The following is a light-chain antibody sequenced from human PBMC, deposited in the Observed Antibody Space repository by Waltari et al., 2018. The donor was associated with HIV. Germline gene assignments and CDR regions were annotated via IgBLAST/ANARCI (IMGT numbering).Light chain of an antibody. CDR3: QSADSSATYRV. CDR1: ALPKQY. J-gene: IGLJ3*02. CDR2: KDS. Sequence: SYELTQPPSVSVSPGQTARITCSGDALPKQYAYWYQQKPGQAPVLVIYKDSERPSGSPERFSGSISGKTVTLTISGVQAEDEAEYYCQSADSSATYRVFGGGTKLTVL. V-gene: IGLV3-25*03.